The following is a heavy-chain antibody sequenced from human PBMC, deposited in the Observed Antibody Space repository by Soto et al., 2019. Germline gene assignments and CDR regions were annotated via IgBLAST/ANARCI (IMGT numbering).Heavy chain of an antibody. CDR1: RFTFSTYA. CDR3: AKSAMVRGGGWFDP. V-gene: IGHV3-23*01. Sequence: EVQLLESGGGLVQPGGSLRLSCAASRFTFSTYAMSWVRQAPGKGLEWVSDISGSGGNTYYADSVKGRFTISRDNSKNTLYLQMNSLRAEDTAVYYCAKSAMVRGGGWFDPCGQGTLVTVSS. D-gene: IGHD3-10*01. J-gene: IGHJ5*02. CDR2: ISGSGGNT.